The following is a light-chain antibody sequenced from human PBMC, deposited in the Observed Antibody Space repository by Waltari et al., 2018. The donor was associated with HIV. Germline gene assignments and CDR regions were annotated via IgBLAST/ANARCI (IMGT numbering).Light chain of an antibody. CDR2: DAS. Sequence: DIHLTQSPPSLSASVGDKVTITCQASQDITKYLNWYHQKPGKGPKHLISDASNLEKGGPSRVSGSGSWKDFNFNISSLQPEDIGTFYCQHYGNRPFTFGGGTKVEIK. CDR1: QDITKY. V-gene: IGKV1-33*01. CDR3: QHYGNRPFT. J-gene: IGKJ4*01.